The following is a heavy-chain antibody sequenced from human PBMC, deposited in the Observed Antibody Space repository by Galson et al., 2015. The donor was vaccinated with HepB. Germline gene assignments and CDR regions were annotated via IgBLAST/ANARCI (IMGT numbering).Heavy chain of an antibody. V-gene: IGHV1-3*01. CDR1: GYTFTSYA. J-gene: IGHJ6*02. CDR3: ARDRNYGSGTNGYYYGMDV. D-gene: IGHD3-10*01. CDR2: INAGNGNT. Sequence: SVKVSCKASGYTFTSYAVHWVRQAPGQGLEWMGWINAGNGNTRYSQKFQGRVTITRDTSASTAYMELSSLRSEDTTVYYCARDRNYGSGTNGYYYGMDVWGQGTTVTVSS.